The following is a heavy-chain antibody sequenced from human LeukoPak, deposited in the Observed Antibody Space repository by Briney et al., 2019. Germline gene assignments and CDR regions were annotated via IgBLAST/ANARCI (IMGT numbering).Heavy chain of an antibody. CDR2: IKQDGSEK. V-gene: IGHV3-7*01. Sequence: PGGSLRLSCAASGFTFSRSWRSWVRQAPGKGLEWVANIKQDGSEKYYVDSVKGRFTISTDNANNSLYLQMNGTRDEDTAVYYCARVVPPLYYFDYWGQGTLVTVSS. CDR1: GFTFSRSW. D-gene: IGHD3-10*01. CDR3: ARVVPPLYYFDY. J-gene: IGHJ4*02.